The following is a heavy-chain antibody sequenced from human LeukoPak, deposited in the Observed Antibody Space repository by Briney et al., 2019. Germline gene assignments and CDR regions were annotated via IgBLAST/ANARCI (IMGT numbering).Heavy chain of an antibody. J-gene: IGHJ5*02. V-gene: IGHV4-31*01. CDR2: IYYSGST. D-gene: IGHD2-2*01. CDR3: AREEIVVVPAASTYNWFDP. Sequence: SETLSLTCTVSGGSISSGGYYWSWIRQHPGKGLEWIGYIYYSGSTYYNPSLKSQVTISVDTSKNQFSLKLSSVTAADTAVYYCAREEIVVVPAASTYNWFDPWGQGTLVTVSS. CDR1: GGSISSGGYY.